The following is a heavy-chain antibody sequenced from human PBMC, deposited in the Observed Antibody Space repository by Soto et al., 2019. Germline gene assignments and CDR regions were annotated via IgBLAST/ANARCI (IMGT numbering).Heavy chain of an antibody. J-gene: IGHJ6*02. D-gene: IGHD3-10*01. CDR1: GYTFTNYG. Sequence: QVQLVQSGAEVKKPGASVKVSCKASGYTFTNYGINWVRQAPGQGLEWMGWLIPYSGNTNYAPNLQGRVTMTTDMSTSTAYMEERSLRADDTAVYYCARGVPYGSGRGGMDVWGQGTTVTVSS. CDR2: LIPYSGNT. V-gene: IGHV1-18*01. CDR3: ARGVPYGSGRGGMDV.